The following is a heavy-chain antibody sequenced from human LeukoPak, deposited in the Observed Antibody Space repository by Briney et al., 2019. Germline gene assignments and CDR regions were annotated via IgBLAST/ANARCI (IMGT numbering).Heavy chain of an antibody. V-gene: IGHV4-59*08. CDR3: ARQSRITNY. J-gene: IGHJ4*02. Sequence: NPSETLSLTCSVSGGFNTHYYWSWIRQPPGKGLEWIGYIYYSGSTNYNPSLKSRVTISVDTSKNQFSLKLSSVTAADTAVYYCARQSRITNYWGQGTLVTVSS. CDR2: IYYSGST. CDR1: GGFNTHYY. D-gene: IGHD3-10*01.